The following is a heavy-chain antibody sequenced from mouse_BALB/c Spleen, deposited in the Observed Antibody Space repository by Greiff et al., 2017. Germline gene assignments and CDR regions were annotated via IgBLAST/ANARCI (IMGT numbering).Heavy chain of an antibody. CDR1: GYSITSDYA. V-gene: IGHV3-2*02. CDR3: ARLRYHWYFDV. J-gene: IGHJ1*01. D-gene: IGHD2-14*01. CDR2: ISYSGST. Sequence: EVQLQQSGPGLVKPSQSLSLTCTVTGYSITSDYAWNWIRQFPGNKLEWMGYISYSGSTSYNPSLKSRISITRDTSKNQFFLQLNSVTTEDTATYYCARLRYHWYFDVWGAGTTVTVSS.